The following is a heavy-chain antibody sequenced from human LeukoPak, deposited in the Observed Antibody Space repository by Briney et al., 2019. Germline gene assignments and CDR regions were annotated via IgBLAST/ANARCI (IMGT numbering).Heavy chain of an antibody. CDR3: AKVAAGGYSYGLDY. CDR1: GFTFSSFA. D-gene: IGHD5-18*01. Sequence: GGSLRLSCAASGFTFSSFAMNWARLAPGQGLEWVSTISGTTGKTYYADSVKGRFTISRDNSKNTLYMQMNRLRAEDTAKYYCAKVAAGGYSYGLDYWGQGTLVTVSS. J-gene: IGHJ4*02. V-gene: IGHV3-23*01. CDR2: ISGTTGKT.